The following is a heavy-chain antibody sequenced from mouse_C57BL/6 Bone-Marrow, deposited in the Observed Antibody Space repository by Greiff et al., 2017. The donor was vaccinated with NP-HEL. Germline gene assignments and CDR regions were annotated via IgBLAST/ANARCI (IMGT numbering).Heavy chain of an antibody. V-gene: IGHV1-59*01. CDR1: GYTFTSYW. CDR3: ARGGPPYDFDD. Sequence: QVQLKQPGAELVRPGTSVKLSCKASGYTFTSYWMHWVKQRPGQGLEWIGVIDPSDSYTNYNQKFKGKATLTVDTSSSPASMQLSSLTSEDSAVYYCARGGPPYDFDDWGQGTTLTVSS. CDR2: IDPSDSYT. J-gene: IGHJ2*01. D-gene: IGHD2-14*01.